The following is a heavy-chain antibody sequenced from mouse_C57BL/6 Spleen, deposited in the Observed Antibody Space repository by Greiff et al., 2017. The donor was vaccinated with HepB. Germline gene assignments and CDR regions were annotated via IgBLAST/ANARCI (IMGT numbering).Heavy chain of an antibody. CDR2: IYPGSGST. D-gene: IGHD2-2*01. J-gene: IGHJ4*01. Sequence: QVQLQQPGAELVKPGASVKMSCKASGYTFTSYWITWVKQRPGQGLEWIGDIYPGSGSTNYNEKFKSKATLTVDTSSSTAYRQLSSLTSEDSAVYYCARFGYDEEGYAMDYWGQGTSVTVSS. V-gene: IGHV1-55*01. CDR3: ARFGYDEEGYAMDY. CDR1: GYTFTSYW.